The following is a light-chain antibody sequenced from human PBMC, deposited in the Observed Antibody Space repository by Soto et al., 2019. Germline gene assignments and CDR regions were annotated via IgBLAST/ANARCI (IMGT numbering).Light chain of an antibody. CDR2: AAS. CDR3: QQYDSYPRT. Sequence: AIRMTQSPSSFSASTGDGVTITCRASQGISSYLAWYQQKPGKAPKLLIYAASTLQSGVPSRFRGSGSGTDFTLTISCLQSEDFATYYCQQYDSYPRTFGQGTKVEIK. CDR1: QGISSY. V-gene: IGKV1-8*01. J-gene: IGKJ1*01.